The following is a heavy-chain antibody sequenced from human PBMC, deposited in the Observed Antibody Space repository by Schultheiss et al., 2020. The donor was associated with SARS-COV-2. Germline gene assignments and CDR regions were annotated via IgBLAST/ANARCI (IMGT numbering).Heavy chain of an antibody. Sequence: GSLRLSCTVSGGSISSYYWGWIRQPPGKGLEWIGSIYYSGSTYYNPSLKSRVTISVDTSKNQFSLKLSSVTAADTAVYYCARQGWIVGATTLSYYYYMDVWGKGTTVTVSS. CDR2: IYYSGST. D-gene: IGHD1-26*01. CDR3: ARQGWIVGATTLSYYYYMDV. V-gene: IGHV4-39*01. J-gene: IGHJ6*03. CDR1: GGSISSYY.